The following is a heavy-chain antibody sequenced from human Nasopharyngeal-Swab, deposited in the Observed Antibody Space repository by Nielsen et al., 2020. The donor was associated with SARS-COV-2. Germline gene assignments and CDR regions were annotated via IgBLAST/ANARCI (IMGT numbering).Heavy chain of an antibody. V-gene: IGHV3-7*01. D-gene: IGHD2/OR15-2a*01. CDR2: IKEDGSDK. J-gene: IGHJ4*02. CDR1: GFTFSSYW. CDR3: ARDEILDY. Sequence: GESLKISCATSGFTFSSYWMSWVRQAPGKGLEWVANIKEDGSDKYHVDSVKGRFTISRDNAKNSLYLHMNSLRAEDTAVYYCARDEILDYWGQGTLVTVSS.